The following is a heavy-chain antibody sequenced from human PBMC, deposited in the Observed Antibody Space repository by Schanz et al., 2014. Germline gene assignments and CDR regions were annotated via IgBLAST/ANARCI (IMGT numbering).Heavy chain of an antibody. V-gene: IGHV7-4-1*02. J-gene: IGHJ4*02. CDR3: ARGEANWGQY. Sequence: QVQLVQSGADVKKPGASVKVSCKASGYNFTTYTMNWVRQAPGQGLEWMGWINTNTGNPTYAQGFTGRFVFSLDTSVSTAYLQISFLKADDTAVFFCARGEANWGQYWGQGTLVTVSS. CDR1: GYNFTTYT. CDR2: INTNTGNP. D-gene: IGHD7-27*01.